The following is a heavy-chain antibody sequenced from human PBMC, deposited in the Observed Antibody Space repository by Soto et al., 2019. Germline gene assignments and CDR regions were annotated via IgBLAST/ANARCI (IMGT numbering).Heavy chain of an antibody. Sequence: SETLSLTCTVSGGSISSYYWSWIRQPPGKGLEWIGYIYYSGSTNYNPSLKSRVTISVDTSKNQFSLKLSSVTAADTAVYYCAIEGYSYRQLNWFDPWGQATLVTVSS. CDR3: AIEGYSYRQLNWFDP. V-gene: IGHV4-59*01. CDR1: GGSISSYY. J-gene: IGHJ5*02. CDR2: IYYSGST. D-gene: IGHD5-18*01.